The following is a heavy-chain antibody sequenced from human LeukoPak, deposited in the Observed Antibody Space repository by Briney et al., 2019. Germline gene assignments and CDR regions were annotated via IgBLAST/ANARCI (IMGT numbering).Heavy chain of an antibody. V-gene: IGHV1-2*02. CDR3: ARRLYSGSYYPFDY. D-gene: IGHD1-26*01. J-gene: IGHJ4*02. CDR2: INPNSGGT. CDR1: GYTFTGYY. Sequence: ASVKVSCKASGYTFTGYYMHWVRQAPGQGLEWMGWINPNSGGTNYAQKFQGRVTMTRDTSISTAYMELSRLRSDDTAVYYCARRLYSGSYYPFDYWGQGTLATVSS.